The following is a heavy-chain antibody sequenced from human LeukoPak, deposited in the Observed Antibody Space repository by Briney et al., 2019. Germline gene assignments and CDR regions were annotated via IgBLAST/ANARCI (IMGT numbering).Heavy chain of an antibody. CDR2: ISSGSSYI. V-gene: IGHV3-21*01. D-gene: IGHD3-10*01. CDR3: ARDRFFRHYYYMDV. J-gene: IGHJ6*03. CDR1: GFTFSSYS. Sequence: GGSLRLSCAASGFTFSSYSMNWVRQAPGKGLEWVSSISSGSSYIYYADSVKGRFTISRDNAKNSLYLQMNSLRAEDTAVYYCARDRFFRHYYYMDVWGKGTTVTVSS.